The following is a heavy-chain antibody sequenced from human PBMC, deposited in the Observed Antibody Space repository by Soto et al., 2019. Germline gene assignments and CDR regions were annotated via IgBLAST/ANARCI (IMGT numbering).Heavy chain of an antibody. CDR2: INYSGST. Sequence: SETLSLTXTVSSGSISSYNWNWVRQPPGKGLEWIGFINYSGSTHYNPSLKSRVTISLDTSKNQFSLKLNSVTAADTAVYYCARENYYALDYWGPGTLVTVSS. CDR1: SGSISSYN. CDR3: ARENYYALDY. D-gene: IGHD3-10*01. V-gene: IGHV4-59*01. J-gene: IGHJ4*02.